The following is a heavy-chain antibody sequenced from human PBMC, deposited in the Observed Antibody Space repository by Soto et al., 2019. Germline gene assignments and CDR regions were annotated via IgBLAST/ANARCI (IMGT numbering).Heavy chain of an antibody. CDR1: GAFISSGAFY. Sequence: QLQMQESGPGLLKPSETLSLTCSVSGAFISSGAFYWGWFRQPPGKGLEWIGSLSHSGRTFYTASLRSRVEISVEALQFSLRLNSVSAADTAIYYCGRGDFPAVVDYWVRGSLVTVSS. CDR2: LSHSGRT. V-gene: IGHV4-39*01. CDR3: GRGDFPAVVDY. D-gene: IGHD6-6*01. J-gene: IGHJ4*02.